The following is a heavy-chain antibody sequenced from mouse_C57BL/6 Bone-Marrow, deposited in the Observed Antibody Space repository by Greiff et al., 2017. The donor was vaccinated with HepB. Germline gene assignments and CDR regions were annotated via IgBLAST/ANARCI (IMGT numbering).Heavy chain of an antibody. Sequence: VQLQQSGAELVKPGASVKISCKASGYAFSSYWMNWVKQRPGKGLEWIGRINPYNGDTFYNQKFKGKATLTVDKSSSTAHMELRSLTSEDSAVYYCARRDGYDYLYAMDYWGQGTSVTVSS. V-gene: IGHV1-20*01. CDR2: INPYNGDT. CDR3: ARRDGYDYLYAMDY. D-gene: IGHD2-4*01. J-gene: IGHJ4*01. CDR1: GYAFSSYW.